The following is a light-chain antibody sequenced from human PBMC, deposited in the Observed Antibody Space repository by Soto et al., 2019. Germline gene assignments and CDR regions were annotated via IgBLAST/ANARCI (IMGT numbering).Light chain of an antibody. CDR2: EVN. CDR1: SSDVGGYNY. J-gene: IGLJ1*01. CDR3: LSRGASLTYV. V-gene: IGLV2-8*01. Sequence: QSALTQPPSASGSPGQSVAISCTGTSSDVGGYNYVSWYQQHPGKAPKLMIYEVNKRPSGVSYRFSGSKSGNTASLTMSRLQAEDEADYYCLSRGASLTYVFGSGTKVTVL.